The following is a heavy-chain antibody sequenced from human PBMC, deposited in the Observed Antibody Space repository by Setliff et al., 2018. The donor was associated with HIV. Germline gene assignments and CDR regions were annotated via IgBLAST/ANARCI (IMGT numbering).Heavy chain of an antibody. J-gene: IGHJ4*02. CDR2: IYNRGST. CDR3: ARELLRSWDGSENSYKPYYFDY. V-gene: IGHV4-38-2*02. D-gene: IGHD3-10*01. CDR1: GDSISSDFY. Sequence: PSETLSLTCTVSGDSISSDFYWGWIRQHPGKGLEWIGSIYNRGSTYYNPSLKSRVTISVDTSKNQFSLKLSSVTAADTAVYYCARELLRSWDGSENSYKPYYFDYWGQGTLVTVSS.